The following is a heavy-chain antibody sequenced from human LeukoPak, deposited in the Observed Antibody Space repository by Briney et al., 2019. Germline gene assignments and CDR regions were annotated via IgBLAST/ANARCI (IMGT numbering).Heavy chain of an antibody. CDR2: ISTEGCST. CDR3: VRDLGLAVRSSFGEMAY. V-gene: IGHV3-74*01. D-gene: IGHD3-10*01. CDR1: GFTFHKYL. Sequence: GGSLTLSCAASGFTFHKYLMHWVRQAAGKGLAWVSRISTEGCSTNYEESVKGRFTISRDNAKNTLDLQMNSLRVEDTAMYYCVRDLGLAVRSSFGEMAYWGQGTLVTVSS. J-gene: IGHJ4*02.